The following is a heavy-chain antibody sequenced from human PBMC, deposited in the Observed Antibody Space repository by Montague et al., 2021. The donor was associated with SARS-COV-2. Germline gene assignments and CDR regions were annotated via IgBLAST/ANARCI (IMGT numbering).Heavy chain of an antibody. J-gene: IGHJ3*01. CDR1: GGSITNNIDY. D-gene: IGHD3-22*01. Sequence: SETLSLTCTVSGGSITNNIDYWAWIRQPPGKSLEWIGSIYYTGNTXYNPSLKSRVTISVVTSKNHFTLKLSSVTAAETAVYYCARLKRYFDSSGSPSAFDFWGQGTKVTVSS. CDR2: IYYTGNT. CDR3: ARLKRYFDSSGSPSAFDF. V-gene: IGHV4-39*02.